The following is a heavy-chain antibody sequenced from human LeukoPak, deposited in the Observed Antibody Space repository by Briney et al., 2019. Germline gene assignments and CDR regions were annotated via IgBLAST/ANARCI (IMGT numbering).Heavy chain of an antibody. V-gene: IGHV3-30*18. D-gene: IGHD3-10*01. CDR2: ISYDGSNK. CDR1: GFTFSSYG. Sequence: GGSLRLSCAASGFTFSSYGMHWVRQAPGKGLEWVAVISYDGSNKYYADSVKGRFTISRDNSKNTLYLQMNSLRAEDTAVYYCAKDQPPYYYGSGIYGMDVWGQGTTVTVSS. CDR3: AKDQPPYYYGSGIYGMDV. J-gene: IGHJ6*02.